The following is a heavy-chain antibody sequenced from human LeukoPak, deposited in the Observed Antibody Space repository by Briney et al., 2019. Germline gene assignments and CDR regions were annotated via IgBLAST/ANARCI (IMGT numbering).Heavy chain of an antibody. V-gene: IGHV4-39*01. Sequence: SETLSLTCTVSGGSISSSNFYWAWIRQPPGKGLEWIGSIYYSGSTYYNPSLKSRVTISVDTPKNQFSLKLTSVTAADTAVYYCAIDYGGGNYWGQGTLVTVCS. D-gene: IGHD4-23*01. CDR1: GGSISSSNFY. J-gene: IGHJ4*02. CDR2: IYYSGST. CDR3: AIDYGGGNY.